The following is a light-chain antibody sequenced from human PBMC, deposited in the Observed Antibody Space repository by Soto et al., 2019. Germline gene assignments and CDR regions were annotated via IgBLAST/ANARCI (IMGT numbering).Light chain of an antibody. V-gene: IGKV3-20*01. CDR1: QTISSNY. CDR3: QQYGTSRTWT. CDR2: DAS. J-gene: IGKJ1*01. Sequence: EVVLTQSPDTLSLCPGERGSLSCRASQTISSNYVAWYQQKRGQAPRPLIHDASSRATGIPDRFSGSGSGTDFTLTISRLEPEDFAVYYCQQYGTSRTWTFGQGTKVDIK.